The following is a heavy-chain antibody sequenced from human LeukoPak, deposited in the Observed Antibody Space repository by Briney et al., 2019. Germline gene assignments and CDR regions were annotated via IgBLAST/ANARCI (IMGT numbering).Heavy chain of an antibody. CDR1: GYTFTGYY. D-gene: IGHD6-19*01. V-gene: IGHV1-2*06. CDR3: ARGPSSSGWYYFDY. CDR2: INPNSGGT. Sequence: ASVNVSCKAYGYTFTGYYVHWVRQAPRQGLKWMGRINPNSGGTTYAQKFQGRVTMTRDTSISTAYMEVNSLRSDDTAVYYCARGPSSSGWYYFDYWGQGTLVTVSS. J-gene: IGHJ4*02.